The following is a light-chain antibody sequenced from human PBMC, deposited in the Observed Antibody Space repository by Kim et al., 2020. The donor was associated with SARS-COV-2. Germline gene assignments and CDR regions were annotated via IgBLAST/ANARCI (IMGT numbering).Light chain of an antibody. V-gene: IGKV1-39*01. CDR1: QSVSIN. CDR3: QQTFSTQYS. J-gene: IGKJ2*03. Sequence: SASVGDRVTITCRATQSVSINLNWYQQRPGKAPRLLISGSSTLQSGVPSRFSGSGSGTGFTLTISSLQPEDFAIYYCQQTFSTQYSFGQGTKLEI. CDR2: GSS.